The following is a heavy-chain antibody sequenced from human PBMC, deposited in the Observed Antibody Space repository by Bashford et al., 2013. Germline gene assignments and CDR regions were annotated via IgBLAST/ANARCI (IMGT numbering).Heavy chain of an antibody. V-gene: IGHV3-30*04. J-gene: IGHJ4*02. Sequence: VRQAPGKGLEWVAVIPYDGNNVYYADSVKGRFTISRDNSKDTLYLQMNSLRAEDTAVYYCAKDRPDFGDDGSLDYWGQGTLVTVSS. D-gene: IGHD4-17*01. CDR2: IPYDGNNV. CDR3: AKDRPDFGDDGSLDY.